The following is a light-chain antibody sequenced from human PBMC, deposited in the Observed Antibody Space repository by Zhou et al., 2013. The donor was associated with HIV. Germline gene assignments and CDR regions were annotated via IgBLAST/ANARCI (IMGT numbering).Light chain of an antibody. J-gene: IGKJ4*01. CDR2: GTS. V-gene: IGKV3-20*01. Sequence: EIVLTQSPGTLSLSPGERATLSCRASQSVGNSYLAWYQQKPGQTPRLLIYGTSSRATGIPDRFSGSGSGTDFTLTINRLEPQDFAVYYCQQYARSPLTFGGGTKVEVK. CDR3: QQYARSPLT. CDR1: QSVGNSY.